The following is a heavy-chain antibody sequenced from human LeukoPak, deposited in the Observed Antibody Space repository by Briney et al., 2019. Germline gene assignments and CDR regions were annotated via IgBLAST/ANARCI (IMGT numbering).Heavy chain of an antibody. J-gene: IGHJ4*02. CDR1: GFTFSSYW. D-gene: IGHD3-22*01. CDR2: IASDGSST. V-gene: IGHV3-74*01. CDR3: ARGGSYDSSGYYAY. Sequence: PGGSLRLSCAASGFTFSSYWMNWVRQAPGKGLVWVSRIASDGSSTTYADSVKGRFSISRDNAKNTLYLQMNSLRAEDTAVYYCARGGSYDSSGYYAYWGQGTLVTVSS.